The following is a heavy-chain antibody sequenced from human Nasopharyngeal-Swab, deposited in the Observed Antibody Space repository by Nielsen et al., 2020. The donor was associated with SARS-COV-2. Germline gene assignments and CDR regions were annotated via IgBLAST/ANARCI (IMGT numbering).Heavy chain of an antibody. CDR2: IYPGDSDT. J-gene: IGHJ4*02. V-gene: IGHV5-51*01. CDR3: ARQEEMATIWDY. D-gene: IGHD5-24*01. CDR1: GSSFTSYW. Sequence: GESLNISCKGSGSSFTSYWIGWVRQMPGKRLEWMGIIYPGDSDTRYSPSFQGTVTISADKSISTAYLQWSSLKASDTAMYYCARQEEMATIWDYWGQGTLVTVSS.